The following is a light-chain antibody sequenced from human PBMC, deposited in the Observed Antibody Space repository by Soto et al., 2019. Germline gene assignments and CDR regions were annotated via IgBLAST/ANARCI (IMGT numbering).Light chain of an antibody. Sequence: QSALTQPASVSGSPGQSITISCTGTSSDIGGYNYVSWYQQYPGKAPKLMIYGVSNRPSGVSNRFSGSKSGNTASLTITGLQAEDEADDYCSSYVSNNNYVFGTGTKVTVL. CDR2: GVS. CDR3: SSYVSNNNYV. J-gene: IGLJ1*01. V-gene: IGLV2-14*01. CDR1: SSDIGGYNY.